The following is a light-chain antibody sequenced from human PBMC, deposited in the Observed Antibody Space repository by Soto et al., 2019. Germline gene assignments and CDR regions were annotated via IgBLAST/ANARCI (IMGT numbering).Light chain of an antibody. CDR2: DAS. CDR3: PQRSNWPPIT. V-gene: IGKV3-11*01. J-gene: IGKJ5*01. CDR1: QSVSSD. Sequence: EIVLTQSPATLSLSPGERATLSCRASQSVSSDLAWYRQTPGQAPRLLIYDASNRATGIPARFSGTGSGTDFTLTISSLEPEDFAVYYCPQRSNWPPITFGQGTRLEIK.